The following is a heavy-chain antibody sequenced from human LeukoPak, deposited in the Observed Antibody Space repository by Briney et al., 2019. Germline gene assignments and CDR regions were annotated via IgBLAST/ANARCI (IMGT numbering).Heavy chain of an antibody. D-gene: IGHD3-16*02. V-gene: IGHV3-48*01. CDR3: AGTNYVWGSYRYKSFDY. CDR2: IGAAGSTI. Sequence: PGVSLRLSCAASGFTFSSYSMNWVRQAPGKGLEWVSYIGAAGSTIYYADSVKGRFTISRDNAKNSLFLQMNSLRAEDTAVYYCAGTNYVWGSYRYKSFDYWGQGTLVTVSS. CDR1: GFTFSSYS. J-gene: IGHJ4*02.